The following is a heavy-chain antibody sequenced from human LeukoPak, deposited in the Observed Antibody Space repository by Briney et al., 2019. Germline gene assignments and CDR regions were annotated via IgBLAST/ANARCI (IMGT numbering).Heavy chain of an antibody. CDR3: ARLKLGAYFDL. V-gene: IGHV4-59*08. Sequence: SETLSLTCTVSGGSTSSDYWSWIRQSPGKGLEWVGYVCNSGDTGKNPSLKSRVTILLDTSKNQCSLKLTSVSAADTAVYYCARLKLGAYFDLWGRGTLVTVSS. D-gene: IGHD3-16*01. J-gene: IGHJ2*01. CDR1: GGSTSSDY. CDR2: VCNSGDT.